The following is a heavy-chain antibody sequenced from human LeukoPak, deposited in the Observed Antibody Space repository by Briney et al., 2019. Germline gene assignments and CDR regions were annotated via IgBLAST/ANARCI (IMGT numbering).Heavy chain of an antibody. D-gene: IGHD1-26*01. V-gene: IGHV1-69*13. Sequence: SVKVSCTTSGGTFTSYAITWVRQAPGQGLEWMGKIIPISGTTNYAQKFQGRVTFTADESTSTAYMESSSLRSEDTALYYCARKLRLGGNWFDPWGQGTLVTVSS. CDR1: GGTFTSYA. CDR3: ARKLRLGGNWFDP. J-gene: IGHJ5*02. CDR2: IIPISGTT.